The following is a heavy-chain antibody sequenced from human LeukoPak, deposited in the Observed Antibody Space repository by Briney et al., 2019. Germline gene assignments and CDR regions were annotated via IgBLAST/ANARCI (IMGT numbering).Heavy chain of an antibody. CDR3: TEITMIVETFDI. D-gene: IGHD3-22*01. Sequence: QPGRSLRLSCAASGFTLSGSAMHWVRQASGKGLEWVGRIRSKANSYATAYGASVKGRFTISRDDSKNTAYLHLNSLKTEDTAVYYCTEITMIVETFDIWGQGTMVTVSS. CDR2: IRSKANSYAT. CDR1: GFTLSGSA. V-gene: IGHV3-73*01. J-gene: IGHJ3*02.